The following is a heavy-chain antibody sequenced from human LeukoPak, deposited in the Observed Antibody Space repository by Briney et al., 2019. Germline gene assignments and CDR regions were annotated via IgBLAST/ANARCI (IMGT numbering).Heavy chain of an antibody. CDR1: GFTFSSYA. CDR2: ISYDGRNK. CDR3: ARDIGGNSADYYFDY. Sequence: GESLKISCAASGFTFSSYAMHWVRQAPGKGLEWVAVISYDGRNKHYADSVKGRFTISRDNSKNTLYLQMNSLRVEDTAVYYCARDIGGNSADYYFDYWGQGTLVTVSS. V-gene: IGHV3-30*01. D-gene: IGHD4-23*01. J-gene: IGHJ4*02.